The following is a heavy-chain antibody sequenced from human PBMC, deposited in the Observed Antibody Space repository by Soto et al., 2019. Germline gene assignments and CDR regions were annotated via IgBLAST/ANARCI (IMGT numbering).Heavy chain of an antibody. Sequence: ASVKVSCKASGYSFTGYYMHWVRQAPGQGLQWMGWINPDTGGTDYAQKFQGRVTMTRDTSVNTVYMELSGLNSDDTALYYCARDRQYGDYGYSFDFWGQGTLVTVSS. V-gene: IGHV1-2*02. CDR2: INPDTGGT. CDR1: GYSFTGYY. D-gene: IGHD4-17*01. J-gene: IGHJ4*02. CDR3: ARDRQYGDYGYSFDF.